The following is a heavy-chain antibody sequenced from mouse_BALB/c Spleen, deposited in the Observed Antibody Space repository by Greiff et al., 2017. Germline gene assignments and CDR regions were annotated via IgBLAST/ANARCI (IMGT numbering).Heavy chain of an antibody. D-gene: IGHD1-1*01. Sequence: VQLQQSGPGLVKPSQSLSLTCSVTGYSITSGYYWNCIRQFPGNKLEWMGYISYDGSNNYNPSLKNRISITRDTSKNQFFLKLNSVTTEDTATYCCARAGYGSDYWGQGTTLTVSS. J-gene: IGHJ2*01. V-gene: IGHV3-6*02. CDR1: GYSITSGYY. CDR3: ARAGYGSDY. CDR2: ISYDGSN.